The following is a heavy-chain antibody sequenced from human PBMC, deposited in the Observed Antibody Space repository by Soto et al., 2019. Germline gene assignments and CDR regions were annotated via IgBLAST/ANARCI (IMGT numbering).Heavy chain of an antibody. D-gene: IGHD3-22*01. CDR2: IYYSGST. CDR1: CGSISSGGYY. J-gene: IGHJ5*02. V-gene: IGHV4-31*03. CDR3: ARAYYYDSSGYYYDSGWFDP. Sequence: SETLSLTCTVSCGSISSGGYYWSWIRQHPGKGLEWIGYIYYSGSTYYNPSLKSRVTISVDTSKNQFSLKLSSVTAADTAVYYCARAYYYDSSGYYYDSGWFDPWGQRTLVTVSS.